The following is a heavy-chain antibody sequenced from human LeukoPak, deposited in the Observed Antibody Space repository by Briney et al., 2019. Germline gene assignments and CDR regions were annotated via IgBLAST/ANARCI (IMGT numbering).Heavy chain of an antibody. CDR2: INHSGST. CDR3: ARGRNMNIVVVPAASLTFDY. Sequence: PSETLSLTCAVYGGSFSGYYWSWIRQPPGKGLEWIGEINHSGSTNYNPSLKSRVTISVDTSKNQFSLKLSSVTAADTAVYYCARGRNMNIVVVPAASLTFDYWGQGTLVTVSS. D-gene: IGHD2-2*01. J-gene: IGHJ4*02. CDR1: GGSFSGYY. V-gene: IGHV4-34*01.